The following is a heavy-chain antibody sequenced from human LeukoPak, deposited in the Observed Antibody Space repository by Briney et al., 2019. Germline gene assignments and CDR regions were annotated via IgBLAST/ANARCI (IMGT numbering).Heavy chain of an antibody. D-gene: IGHD3-22*01. CDR2: ISLRGGSK. CDR3: AREPGHNYENSGYFDAFDI. J-gene: IGHJ3*02. V-gene: IGHV3-30*03. Sequence: GRSLRLSCAASEFTFSTFGMHWVRQAPGKGLEWVAAISLRGGSKYYADSVKGRFTISGDNSRNTLYLEMSSLRPEDSAVYFCAREPGHNYENSGYFDAFDIWGPGTMVIVSS. CDR1: EFTFSTFG.